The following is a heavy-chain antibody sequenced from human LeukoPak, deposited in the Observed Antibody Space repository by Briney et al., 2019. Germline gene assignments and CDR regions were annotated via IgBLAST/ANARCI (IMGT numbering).Heavy chain of an antibody. CDR1: RGMFAFYW. J-gene: IGHJ3*01. CDR2: VWPEDSDT. V-gene: IGHV5-51*01. CDR3: ARRRRDAFDV. Sequence: GESLKISCRVARGMFAFYWIAWGRRMPGKGVECVGGVWPEDSDTRYSPSFRGQVTISADKSLRPAFLQWNTLKASDTAMYSCARRRRDAFDVWGQGTMVTVSS.